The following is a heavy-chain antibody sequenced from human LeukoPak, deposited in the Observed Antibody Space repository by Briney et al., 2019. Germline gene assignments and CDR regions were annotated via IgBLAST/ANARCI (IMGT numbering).Heavy chain of an antibody. J-gene: IGHJ4*02. D-gene: IGHD3-10*01. Sequence: GGSLRLSCAASGFTFDDYAMRWVRQAPGKGLEWVSGISWNSGSIGYADSVKGRFTISRDNAKNSLYLQMNSLRAEDTALYYCAKDMGMVRGVIIDYWGQGTLVTVSS. CDR2: ISWNSGSI. CDR1: GFTFDDYA. V-gene: IGHV3-9*01. CDR3: AKDMGMVRGVIIDY.